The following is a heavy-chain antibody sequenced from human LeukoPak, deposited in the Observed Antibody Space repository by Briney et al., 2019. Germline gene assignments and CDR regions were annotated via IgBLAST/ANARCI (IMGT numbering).Heavy chain of an antibody. V-gene: IGHV3-21*06. CDR3: TRSENYGDYVGSTDGIDF. CDR1: GFTFSTYS. CDR2: ISSSTAYI. J-gene: IGHJ3*01. Sequence: GGSLRLSCAASGFTFSTYSMNWVRRAPGMGLEWVSSISSSTAYINYADSMKGRFTVSRDNAKNSSYLKINCMRAEDTALYCCTRSENYGDYVGSTDGIDFWGQGTMVTVSS. D-gene: IGHD4-17*01.